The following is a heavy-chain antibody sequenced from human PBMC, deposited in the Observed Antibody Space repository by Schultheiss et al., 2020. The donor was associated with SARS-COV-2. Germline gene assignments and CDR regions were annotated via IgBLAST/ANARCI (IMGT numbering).Heavy chain of an antibody. Sequence: SQTLSLTCTVSGGSISSGSYYWGWIRQPPGKGLEWIGEINHSGSTNYNPSLKSRVTISVDTSKNQFSLKLSSVTAADTAVYYCARSDRRGAAAGRFDYWGQGTLVTVSS. V-gene: IGHV4-39*07. D-gene: IGHD6-13*01. CDR1: GGSISSGSYY. CDR2: INHSGST. J-gene: IGHJ4*02. CDR3: ARSDRRGAAAGRFDY.